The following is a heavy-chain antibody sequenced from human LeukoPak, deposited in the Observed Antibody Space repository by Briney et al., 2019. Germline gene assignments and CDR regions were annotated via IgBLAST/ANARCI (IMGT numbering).Heavy chain of an antibody. CDR2: ISGSGSST. Sequence: GGSLGISCAASGFTFSCYAMSCVRQAPGKGRVWDPAISGSGSSTYYAKSVKGRFNISRDNSKNTLYLQMNSLRTEDTAVYYCAKHVTRVVYSRLFDPWGQGTLVTVSS. CDR3: AKHVTRVVYSRLFDP. V-gene: IGHV3-23*01. D-gene: IGHD4-23*01. J-gene: IGHJ5*02. CDR1: GFTFSCYA.